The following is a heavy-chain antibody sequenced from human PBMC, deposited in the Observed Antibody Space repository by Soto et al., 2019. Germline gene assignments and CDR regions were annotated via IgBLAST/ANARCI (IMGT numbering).Heavy chain of an antibody. J-gene: IGHJ6*04. V-gene: IGHV3-9*01. Sequence: GGSLRLSCAASGFTFDDYAMHWVRQAPGKGLEWVSGISWNSGSIGYADSVRGRFTISRDNAKNSLYLQMNSLRAEDTALYYCAKAMVRGVITLSLDVWGKGTTVTVSS. CDR3: AKAMVRGVITLSLDV. D-gene: IGHD3-10*01. CDR2: ISWNSGSI. CDR1: GFTFDDYA.